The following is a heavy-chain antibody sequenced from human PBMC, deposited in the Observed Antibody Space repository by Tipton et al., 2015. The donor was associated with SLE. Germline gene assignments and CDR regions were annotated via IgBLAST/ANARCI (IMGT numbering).Heavy chain of an antibody. D-gene: IGHD1-14*01. Sequence: TLSLTCTVSGASTNTKYWTWIRQSPGKGLEWIGYANRNEGTKIKSPLKSRVTISAVTSKNQFSLRVSSVTAADTAVYYCARAGTGTAWGTFDIWGPGTMVTVSS. V-gene: IGHV4-59*12. CDR3: ARAGTGTAWGTFDI. CDR2: ANRNEGT. J-gene: IGHJ3*02. CDR1: GASTNTKY.